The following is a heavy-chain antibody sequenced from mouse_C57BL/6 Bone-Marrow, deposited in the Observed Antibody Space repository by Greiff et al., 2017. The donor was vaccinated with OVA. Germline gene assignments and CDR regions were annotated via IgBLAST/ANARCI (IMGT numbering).Heavy chain of an antibody. CDR3: ARWSNYEYFDV. CDR1: GYTFTNYW. D-gene: IGHD2-5*01. J-gene: IGHJ1*03. V-gene: IGHV1-63*01. CDR2: IYPGGGYT. Sequence: VQLQQSGAELVRPGTSVKMSCKASGYTFTNYWIGWAKQRPGHGLEWIGDIYPGGGYTNYNEKFKGKATLTADKSSSTAYMQFSSLTSEDSAIYYCARWSNYEYFDVWGTGTTVTVSS.